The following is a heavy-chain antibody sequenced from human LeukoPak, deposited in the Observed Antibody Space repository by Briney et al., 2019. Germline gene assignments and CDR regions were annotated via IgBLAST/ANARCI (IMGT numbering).Heavy chain of an antibody. CDR2: INHSGST. D-gene: IGHD3-22*01. CDR1: GGSFSGCY. Sequence: SETLSLTCAVYGGSFSGCYWSWIRQPPGKGPEWIGEINHSGSTNYNPSLKSRVTISVDTSKNQFSLKLSSVTDADTAVYYCARGPGSYYYDSSPYLFDYWGQGTLVTVSS. CDR3: ARGPGSYYYDSSPYLFDY. V-gene: IGHV4-34*01. J-gene: IGHJ4*02.